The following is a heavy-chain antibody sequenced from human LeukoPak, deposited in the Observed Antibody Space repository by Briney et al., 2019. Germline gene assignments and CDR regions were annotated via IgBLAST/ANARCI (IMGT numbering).Heavy chain of an antibody. Sequence: PGGSLRLSCAASGFTFSSYSMNWVRQAPGKGLEWVSYISSSSSTIYYADSVKGRFTISRDNAKNSLYLQMDSLRAEDTAVYYCARSHAEYYDSSGYHHDYWGQGTLVTVSS. D-gene: IGHD3-22*01. CDR3: ARSHAEYYDSSGYHHDY. V-gene: IGHV3-48*01. J-gene: IGHJ4*02. CDR1: GFTFSSYS. CDR2: ISSSSSTI.